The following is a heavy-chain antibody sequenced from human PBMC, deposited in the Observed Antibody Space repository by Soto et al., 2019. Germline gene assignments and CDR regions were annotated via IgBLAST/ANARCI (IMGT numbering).Heavy chain of an antibody. CDR2: MNPNSGNT. J-gene: IGHJ6*02. D-gene: IGHD6-19*01. CDR1: GYTFTSYD. V-gene: IGHV1-8*01. CDR3: ARGISGIAVAGTRV. Sequence: QVQLVQSGAEVKKPGASVKVSCKASGYTFTSYDINWVRQATGQGLEWMGWMNPNSGNTGYAQKCQGRVNMTRNTSISTAYMELSSLRSEDTAVYYCARGISGIAVAGTRVWGQGTTVTVSS.